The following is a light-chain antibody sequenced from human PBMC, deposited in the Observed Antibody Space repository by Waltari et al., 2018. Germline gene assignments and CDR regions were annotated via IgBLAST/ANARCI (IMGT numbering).Light chain of an antibody. CDR2: DAS. J-gene: IGKJ1*01. V-gene: IGKV3-11*01. CDR1: QSVSSY. Sequence: EIVLTQSPATLSLSPGERATLSCRASQSVSSYFACYQQKPGQAPRLLIYDASNRATGIPARFSGSGSGTDFTLTISSLEPEDFAVYYCQQRSNWLWTFGQGTKVEIK. CDR3: QQRSNWLWT.